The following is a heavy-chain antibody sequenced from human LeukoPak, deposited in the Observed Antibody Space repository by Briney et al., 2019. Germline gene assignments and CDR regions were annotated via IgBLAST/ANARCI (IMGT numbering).Heavy chain of an antibody. D-gene: IGHD2-2*01. CDR3: ARQLGYCSSTSCYADKVDY. V-gene: IGHV4-39*01. CDR2: IYYSGST. CDR1: GGSISSSSYY. Sequence: PSETLSLTCTVSGGSISSSSYYWGWIRQPPGRGLEWIGSIYYSGSTYYNPSLKSRVTISVDTSKNQFSLTLSSVTAADTAVYYCARQLGYCSSTSCYADKVDYWGQGTLVTVSS. J-gene: IGHJ4*02.